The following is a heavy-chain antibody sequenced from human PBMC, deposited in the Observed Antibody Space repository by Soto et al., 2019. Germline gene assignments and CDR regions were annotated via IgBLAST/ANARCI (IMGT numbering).Heavy chain of an antibody. CDR1: GGDFNSYT. CDR2: IIPILDVA. J-gene: IGHJ6*02. V-gene: IGHV1-69*02. D-gene: IGHD3-10*01. CDR3: AQLWFGELWHGMDV. Sequence: QLVQSRAEVKKPGSSVKVSCKASGGDFNSYTISWVRQAPGQGPEWMGTIIPILDVAKNAQKFQGRVTITADKSTSPVYMELRSLRSDDTAIYYCAQLWFGELWHGMDVWGQGTTVTVSS.